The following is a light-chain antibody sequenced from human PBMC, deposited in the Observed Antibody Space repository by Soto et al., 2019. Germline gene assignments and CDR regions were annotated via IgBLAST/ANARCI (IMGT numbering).Light chain of an antibody. CDR3: QSYDSSNPHWV. V-gene: IGLV6-57*03. Sequence: NFMLTQPHSVSESPRKTVTISCTRSSGSIASNYVQWYQQRPGSAPTTVIYEDNQRPSGVPDRFSGSIDSSSNSASLTISGLKTEDEADYYCQSYDSSNPHWVFGGGTKLTVL. CDR2: EDN. J-gene: IGLJ3*02. CDR1: SGSIASNY.